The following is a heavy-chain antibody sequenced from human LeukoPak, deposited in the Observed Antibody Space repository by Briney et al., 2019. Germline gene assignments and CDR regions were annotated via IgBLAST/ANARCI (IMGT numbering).Heavy chain of an antibody. Sequence: PSETLSLTCAVYGGSFSAYYWSWIRQPPGKGLEWIVEINHSGSTNYNPSLKSRVTISVDTSRNQFSLKVSSVTAADTAVYYCARSERSGIYFDYWGQGTLVTVS. CDR2: INHSGST. CDR3: ARSERSGIYFDY. J-gene: IGHJ4*02. V-gene: IGHV4-34*01. D-gene: IGHD6-13*01. CDR1: GGSFSAYY.